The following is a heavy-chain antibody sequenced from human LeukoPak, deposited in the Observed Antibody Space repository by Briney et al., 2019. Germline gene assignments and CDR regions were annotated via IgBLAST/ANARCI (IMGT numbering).Heavy chain of an antibody. J-gene: IGHJ4*02. V-gene: IGHV4-59*01. CDR2: IYYSGST. D-gene: IGHD4-11*01. Sequence: PSETLSLTCTVSGGSISSYYWSWIRQPPGKGLEWIGYIYYSGSTDYNPSLKSRVTISVDTSKNQFSLKLSSLTPADTAVYYCAREGVTKYYFDYWGQGTLVTVSS. CDR1: GGSISSYY. CDR3: AREGVTKYYFDY.